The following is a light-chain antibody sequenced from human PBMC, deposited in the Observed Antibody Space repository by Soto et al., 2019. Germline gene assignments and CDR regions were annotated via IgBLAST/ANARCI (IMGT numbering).Light chain of an antibody. CDR3: QKYNSAPQIT. CDR2: AAS. CDR1: QGISNY. V-gene: IGKV1-27*01. J-gene: IGKJ5*01. Sequence: DIQMTQSPSSLSASLGDRVTITCLASQGISNYLAWYQQKPGKVPKLLIYAASTLQSGVPSRFSGSGSGTDFTLTISSLQPEDVATYYCQKYNSAPQITFGQGTRLEIK.